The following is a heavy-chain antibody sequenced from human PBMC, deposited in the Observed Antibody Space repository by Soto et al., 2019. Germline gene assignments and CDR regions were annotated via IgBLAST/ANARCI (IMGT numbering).Heavy chain of an antibody. D-gene: IGHD6-19*01. J-gene: IGHJ4*02. V-gene: IGHV4-4*02. CDR3: ARYIALSGTFYFDY. CDR1: GDSISSGHW. CDR2: TSHRGT. Sequence: SETLSLTCAVSGDSISSGHWWSWVRQTPGEGLEWIGETSHRGTNYSPSLKSRVTISIDNHRNQFSLKLRPVTAADTAVYHCARYIALSGTFYFDYWGQGALVT.